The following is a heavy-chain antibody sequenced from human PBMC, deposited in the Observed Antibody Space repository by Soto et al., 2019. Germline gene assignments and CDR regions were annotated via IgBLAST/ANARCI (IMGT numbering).Heavy chain of an antibody. Sequence: GSLRLSCAASGFTFRGYGMHWVRQAPGRGLEWVALISYDGSIKYYADSVRGRFTISRDNSKNTLYLQMNSLRAEDTAVYYCANSEYSRYKNIDVWGQGTTVTVSS. D-gene: IGHD5-18*01. CDR3: ANSEYSRYKNIDV. V-gene: IGHV3-30*18. CDR2: ISYDGSIK. CDR1: GFTFRGYG. J-gene: IGHJ6*02.